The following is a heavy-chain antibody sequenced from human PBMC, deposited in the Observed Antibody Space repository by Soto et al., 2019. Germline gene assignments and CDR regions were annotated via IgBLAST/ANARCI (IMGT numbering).Heavy chain of an antibody. Sequence: QVQLVESGGGVVQPGRSLRLSCAASGFLFRSYTIHWVRQAPGKGLEWVAAISYDGSDKLYVGSVKGRFTLSRDNSMNTVYLQMDSLRVEDTAVYYCAREANTAMVIDNWGQGTLVTVSS. CDR1: GFLFRSYT. J-gene: IGHJ4*02. V-gene: IGHV3-30*04. CDR3: AREANTAMVIDN. CDR2: ISYDGSDK. D-gene: IGHD5-18*01.